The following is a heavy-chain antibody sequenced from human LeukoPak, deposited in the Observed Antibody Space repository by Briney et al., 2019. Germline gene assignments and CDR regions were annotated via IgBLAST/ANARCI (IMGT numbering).Heavy chain of an antibody. D-gene: IGHD3-10*01. Sequence: GASVKVSCKTSGFIFTHFYIHWVRQAPGQGLEWLGWINPNSGAIEYAPKFQGRVTMTRDTSIDTAYMELTSLRYEDTAVYYCARDYYGSKSSSFDPWGQGTLVTVSS. J-gene: IGHJ5*02. CDR2: INPNSGAI. V-gene: IGHV1-2*02. CDR3: ARDYYGSKSSSFDP. CDR1: GFIFTHFY.